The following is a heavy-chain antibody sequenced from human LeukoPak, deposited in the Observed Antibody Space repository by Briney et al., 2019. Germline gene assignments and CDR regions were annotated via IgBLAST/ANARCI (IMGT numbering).Heavy chain of an antibody. D-gene: IGHD6-19*01. J-gene: IGHJ3*02. Sequence: SETLSLTCTVSGGSISSYYWSWIRQPPGKGLEWIGYIYYSGSTNYNPSLKSRVTISVDTSKSQFSLKLSSVTAADTAVYYCAGGFQSSGYGFDIWGQGTMVTVSS. CDR1: GGSISSYY. CDR3: AGGFQSSGYGFDI. CDR2: IYYSGST. V-gene: IGHV4-59*01.